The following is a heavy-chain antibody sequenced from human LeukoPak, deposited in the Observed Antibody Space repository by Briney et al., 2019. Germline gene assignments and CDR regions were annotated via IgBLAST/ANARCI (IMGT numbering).Heavy chain of an antibody. V-gene: IGHV1-69*13. CDR2: IIPIFGTA. CDR3: ALTLLGIENY. J-gene: IGHJ4*02. Sequence: GASVKVSCKASGGTFSSYAISWVRQAPGQGLEWMGGIIPIFGTANYAQKFQGRVTITADESTSTAYMELSSLRSEDTAVYYCALTLLGIENYWGQGTLVTVSS. D-gene: IGHD7-27*01. CDR1: GGTFSSYA.